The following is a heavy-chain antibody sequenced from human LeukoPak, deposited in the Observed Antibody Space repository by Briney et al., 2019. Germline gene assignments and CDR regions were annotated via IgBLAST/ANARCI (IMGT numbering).Heavy chain of an antibody. J-gene: IGHJ5*02. Sequence: PETLSLTCTVSGGSISYYYWSWIRQPPGKGLEWIGYFYYSGSTNYNPSLKSRVTISVDTSKNQFSLNLSSVTAADTAVYYCARGYSSTSWFDPWGQGTLVTVSS. CDR2: FYYSGST. CDR3: ARGYSSTSWFDP. CDR1: GGSISYYY. D-gene: IGHD6-6*01. V-gene: IGHV4-59*01.